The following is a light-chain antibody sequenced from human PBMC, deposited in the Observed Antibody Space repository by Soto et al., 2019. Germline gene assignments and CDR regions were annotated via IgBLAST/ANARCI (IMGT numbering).Light chain of an antibody. CDR1: SSDVGRYTY. CDR2: DVY. Sequence: QSVLTQPASVSGSPGQSITISCAGTSSDVGRYTYVSWYQQHPGKAPKLIIYDVYNRPSGVSNRFSGSKSGNTASLTISGLQAEDEAVYYCTSYTXTSSPYVFGGGTKVTVL. V-gene: IGLV2-14*01. J-gene: IGLJ1*01. CDR3: TSYTXTSSPYV.